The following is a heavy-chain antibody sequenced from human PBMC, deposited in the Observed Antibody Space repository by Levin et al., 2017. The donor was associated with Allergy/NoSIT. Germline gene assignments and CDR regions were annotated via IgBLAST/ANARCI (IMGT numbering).Heavy chain of an antibody. CDR3: AREEGWGYHYGMDV. Sequence: GESLKISCAASGFTFTSFWMTWVRQAPGKGLEWVANIKQDGSETYYVDSVKGRFTISRDNGKNSVYLQMNSLRVDVTAVYYCAREEGWGYHYGMDVWGQGTTVTVSS. CDR1: GFTFTSFW. V-gene: IGHV3-7*01. CDR2: IKQDGSET. J-gene: IGHJ6*02. D-gene: IGHD6-19*01.